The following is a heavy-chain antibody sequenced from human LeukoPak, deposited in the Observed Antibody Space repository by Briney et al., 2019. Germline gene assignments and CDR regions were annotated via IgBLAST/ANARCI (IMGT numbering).Heavy chain of an antibody. D-gene: IGHD3-10*01. Sequence: GASVKVSCKVSGYTLTELSMHWVRQAPGKGLEWMGGFDPEDGETIYAQKFQGRVTMTEDTSTDTAYMELSSLRTEDTAVYYCARVPRRGDRFDPWGQGTLVTVSS. CDR1: GYTLTELS. J-gene: IGHJ5*02. CDR2: FDPEDGET. CDR3: ARVPRRGDRFDP. V-gene: IGHV1-24*01.